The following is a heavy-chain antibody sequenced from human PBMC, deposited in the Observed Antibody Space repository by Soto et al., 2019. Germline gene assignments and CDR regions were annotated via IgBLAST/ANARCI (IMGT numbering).Heavy chain of an antibody. D-gene: IGHD3-10*01. Sequence: EVQLLESGGGLVQPGGSLRLSCAASGFTFTNYAMNWVRQAPGKGLEWVSSISGSGTTTYYADSVQGRFTISRDNSKHTLYLQMNSLRAEDTAVYYCAKDLFLQGYYGSGNYYVLDYWGQGTLVPVSS. CDR3: AKDLFLQGYYGSGNYYVLDY. CDR2: ISGSGTTT. V-gene: IGHV3-23*01. CDR1: GFTFTNYA. J-gene: IGHJ4*02.